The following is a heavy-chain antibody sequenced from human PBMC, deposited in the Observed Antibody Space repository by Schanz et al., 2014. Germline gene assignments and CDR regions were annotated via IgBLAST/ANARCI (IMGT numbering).Heavy chain of an antibody. V-gene: IGHV7-4-1*02. D-gene: IGHD2-2*01. J-gene: IGHJ4*02. CDR2: INTKTGNP. CDR3: ARRYCAGTSCPIFDY. CDR1: GYSFSTYA. Sequence: QVHLVQSESELKNPGASVKVSCKTSGYSFSTYAMNWVRQAPGQGLEWMGWINTKTGNPTYAQGFTGRFVFSLDTSVSTTHLQITNLKADDTAVYYCARRYCAGTSCPIFDYWGQGTLVTVSS.